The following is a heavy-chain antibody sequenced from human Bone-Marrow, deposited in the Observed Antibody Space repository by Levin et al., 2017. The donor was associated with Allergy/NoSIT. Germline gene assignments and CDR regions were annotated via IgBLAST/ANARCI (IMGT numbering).Heavy chain of an antibody. J-gene: IGHJ4*02. CDR1: GYTFTASY. V-gene: IGHV1-2*02. CDR2: INPNNGDT. Sequence: ASVKVSCKASGYTFTASYMHWVRQVPGQGPEWMGWINPNNGDTNSTQKFQGRVTMTRDTSISTAFMELTRLTSDDTAVYYCARIKLRNYAFGYWGQGTLVTVSS. CDR3: ARIKLRNYAFGY. D-gene: IGHD1-7*01.